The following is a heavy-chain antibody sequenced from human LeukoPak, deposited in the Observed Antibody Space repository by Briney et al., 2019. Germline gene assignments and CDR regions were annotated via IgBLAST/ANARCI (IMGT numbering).Heavy chain of an antibody. D-gene: IGHD2-8*01. J-gene: IGHJ4*02. CDR2: ISGSSSYI. CDR3: PRGTDGLWDF. Sequence: GGSLRLSCAASGFTFSSYSMNWVRQAPGKGLEWVSSISGSSSYIYYADSVKGRFTISRDNAKNSRYVQMNSLRAEDTAVYYCPRGTDGLWDFWGQGTLVTVSS. V-gene: IGHV3-21*01. CDR1: GFTFSSYS.